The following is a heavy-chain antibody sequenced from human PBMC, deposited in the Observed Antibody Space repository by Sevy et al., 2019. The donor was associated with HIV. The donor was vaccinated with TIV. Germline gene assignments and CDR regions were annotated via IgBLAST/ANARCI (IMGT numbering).Heavy chain of an antibody. CDR1: GGSVSGDC. Sequence: SETLSLNCSVSGGSVSGDCWSWIRQPPGKGLEWIGYFCHSGRTNYNPSLKSRITMSVDTSKNQFSLKLSSVTAADTAVYFCGRDYWGSVDYWGQGTLFTVSS. CDR3: GRDYWGSVDY. D-gene: IGHD7-27*01. V-gene: IGHV4-59*02. CDR2: FCHSGRT. J-gene: IGHJ4*02.